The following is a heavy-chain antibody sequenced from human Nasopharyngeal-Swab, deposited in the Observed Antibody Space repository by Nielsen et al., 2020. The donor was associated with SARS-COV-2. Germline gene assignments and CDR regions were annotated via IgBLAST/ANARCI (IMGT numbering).Heavy chain of an antibody. CDR2: INDSGRT. V-gene: IGHV4-38-2*02. Sequence: SETLSLTCTVSGYSISSGYYWGWIRQPPGKGLEWIGEINDSGRTKYNPSLKRRVTISVDTSKNQFSLRLSSVTAADTAVYYCARAWDIWGQGTMVTVSS. CDR3: ARAWDI. CDR1: GYSISSGYY. J-gene: IGHJ3*02.